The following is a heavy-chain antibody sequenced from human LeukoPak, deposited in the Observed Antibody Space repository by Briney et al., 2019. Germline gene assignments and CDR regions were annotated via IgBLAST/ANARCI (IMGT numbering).Heavy chain of an antibody. CDR2: VSGGTDNT. V-gene: IGHV3-23*01. Sequence: GGSLRLSCAASGFTFSSYAMGWVRQAPGKGLEWVLAVSGGTDNTHYADSVKGRFTIYRDNSKNTLYLQMNSLRAEDTALYYCAKVAYYYGSGSYFQAYFDYWGQGTLVTVSS. D-gene: IGHD3-10*01. J-gene: IGHJ4*02. CDR3: AKVAYYYGSGSYFQAYFDY. CDR1: GFTFSSYA.